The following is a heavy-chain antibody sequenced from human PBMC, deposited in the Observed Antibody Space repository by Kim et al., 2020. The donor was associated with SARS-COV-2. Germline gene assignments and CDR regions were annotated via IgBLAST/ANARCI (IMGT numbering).Heavy chain of an antibody. CDR2: INHSGST. CDR1: GGSFSGYY. Sequence: SETLSLTCAVYGGSFSGYYWSWIRQPPGKGLEWIGEINHSGSTNYNPSLKSRVTISVDTSKNQFSLKLSSVTAADTAVYYCARVLADIVVVPAASQRGWFDPWGQGTLVTVSS. CDR3: ARVLADIVVVPAASQRGWFDP. V-gene: IGHV4-34*01. D-gene: IGHD2-2*01. J-gene: IGHJ5*02.